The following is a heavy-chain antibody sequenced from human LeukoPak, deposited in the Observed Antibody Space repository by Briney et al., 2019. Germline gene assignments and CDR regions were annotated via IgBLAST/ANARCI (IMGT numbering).Heavy chain of an antibody. CDR3: ARDLYYGSGSYLLGDAFDI. Sequence: SVKVSCKASGFTFTSSAMQWVRQARGQRLEWIGWIVVGSGNTNYAQKFQERVTITRDMSTSTAYMELSSLRSEDTAVYYCARDLYYGSGSYLLGDAFDIWGQGTMVTVSS. J-gene: IGHJ3*02. CDR2: IVVGSGNT. D-gene: IGHD3-10*01. V-gene: IGHV1-58*02. CDR1: GFTFTSSA.